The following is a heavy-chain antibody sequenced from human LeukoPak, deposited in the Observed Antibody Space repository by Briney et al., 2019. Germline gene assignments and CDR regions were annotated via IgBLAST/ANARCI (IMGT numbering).Heavy chain of an antibody. V-gene: IGHV1-2*06. CDR3: AREMDYYDSSGYYYDYYYYMDV. Sequence: GASVKVSCKASGYTFTGYYMHWVRQAPGQGLEWMGRINPNSGGTNYAQKFQGRVTMTRDTSISTAYMELMRLRSDDTAVYYCAREMDYYDSSGYYYDYYYYMDVWGKGTTVTVSS. D-gene: IGHD3-22*01. CDR2: INPNSGGT. CDR1: GYTFTGYY. J-gene: IGHJ6*03.